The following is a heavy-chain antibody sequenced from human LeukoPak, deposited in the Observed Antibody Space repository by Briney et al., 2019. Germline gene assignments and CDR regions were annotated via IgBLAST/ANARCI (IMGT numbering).Heavy chain of an antibody. CDR3: ARQVAGPFDY. Sequence: SETLSLTCTVSVDSISSHYWPWTRHPPEEGPEWIGYVYYTGSTDYNPSLRRRVAISVDTSKIQFSLKLSSVTAADTAVYYCARQVAGPFDYWGQGTLVTVSS. D-gene: IGHD6-19*01. CDR2: VYYTGST. J-gene: IGHJ4*02. V-gene: IGHV4-59*08. CDR1: VDSISSHY.